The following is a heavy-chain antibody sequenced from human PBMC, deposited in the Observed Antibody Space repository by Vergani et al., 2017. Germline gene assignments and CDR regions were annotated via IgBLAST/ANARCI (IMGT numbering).Heavy chain of an antibody. V-gene: IGHV1-2*02. Sequence: QVQLVQSGAEVKKPGASVKVSCKASGYTFTSYGISWVRQAPGQGLEWMGWINPNSGGTNYAQKFQGRVTMTRDTSISTAYMELSRLRSDDTAVYYCARDSGLDVDTAMVTLDYWGQGTLVTVSS. CDR3: ARDSGLDVDTAMVTLDY. CDR1: GYTFTSYG. J-gene: IGHJ4*02. D-gene: IGHD5-18*01. CDR2: INPNSGGT.